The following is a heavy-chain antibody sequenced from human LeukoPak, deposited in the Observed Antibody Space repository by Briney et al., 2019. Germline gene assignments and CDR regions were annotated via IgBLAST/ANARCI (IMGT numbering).Heavy chain of an antibody. CDR1: GFTFSDDW. CDR2: INARSAGGSI. V-gene: IGHV3-15*01. J-gene: IGHJ5*02. D-gene: IGHD3-10*01. Sequence: PGGSLRLSCAASGFTFSDDWMNWVRQAPGKGPDWVGHINARSAGGSIEYAAPVGGRFTISRDNSRSILYLQMNNLKSENTALYSVPGGHYGPWGLGTLVTVSS. CDR3: PGGHYGP.